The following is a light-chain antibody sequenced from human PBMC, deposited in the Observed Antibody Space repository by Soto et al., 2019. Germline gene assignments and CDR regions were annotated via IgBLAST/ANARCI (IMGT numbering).Light chain of an antibody. V-gene: IGKV3-15*01. CDR3: QHYNNWPFT. Sequence: EIVMTQSPATLSVSPGERATLSCRASQSVTYNLAWYQQKPGQAPRLLFYGASTRATGIPARFSASGSGTEFTLTITSLQSEDFAVYYCQHYNNWPFTFGPGTKVDIK. J-gene: IGKJ3*01. CDR2: GAS. CDR1: QSVTYN.